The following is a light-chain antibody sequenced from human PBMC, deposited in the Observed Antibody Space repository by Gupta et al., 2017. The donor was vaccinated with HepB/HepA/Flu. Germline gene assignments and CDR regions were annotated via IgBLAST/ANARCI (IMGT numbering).Light chain of an antibody. CDR3: NSYTTSITYV. J-gene: IGLJ1*01. Sequence: SALTQSASVSGSPVQSLTISCTGTSSGVGKYNSVSWFQQHPGKATKLMIYDVSKRPSGVSNRFSGSKSGNTASLTISVLQADDEADYYCNSYTTSITYVFGTGTKVTVL. V-gene: IGLV2-14*01. CDR2: DVS. CDR1: SSGVGKYNS.